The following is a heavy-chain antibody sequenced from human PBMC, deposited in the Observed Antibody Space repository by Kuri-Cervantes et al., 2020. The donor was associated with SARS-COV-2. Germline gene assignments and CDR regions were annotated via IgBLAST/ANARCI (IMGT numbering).Heavy chain of an antibody. V-gene: IGHV2-70*11. CDR2: IDGDDDK. Sequence: SGPTLVKPTQTLTLTCTFSGFSLSTSGMCVSWIRQPPGKALEWLARIDGDDDKYYKTSLNTRLSISKDTSKDQVVLTMTNMDPVDTATYYCVRIRAATVIADYWGQGTLVTVSS. CDR3: VRIRAATVIADY. J-gene: IGHJ4*02. CDR1: GFSLSTSGMC. D-gene: IGHD4-11*01.